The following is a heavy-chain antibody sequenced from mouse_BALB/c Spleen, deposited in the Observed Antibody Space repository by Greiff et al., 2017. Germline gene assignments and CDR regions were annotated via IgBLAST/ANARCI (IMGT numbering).Heavy chain of an antibody. CDR2: ISDGGSYT. D-gene: IGHD1-1*02. J-gene: IGHJ1*01. V-gene: IGHV5-4*02. Sequence: EVQVVESGGGLVKPGGSLKLSCAASGFTFSDYYMYWVRQTPEKRLEWVATISDGGSYTYYPDSVKGRFTISRDNAKNNLYLQMSSLKSEDTAMYYCARGGGPYGYWYFDVWGAGTTVTVSS. CDR1: GFTFSDYY. CDR3: ARGGGPYGYWYFDV.